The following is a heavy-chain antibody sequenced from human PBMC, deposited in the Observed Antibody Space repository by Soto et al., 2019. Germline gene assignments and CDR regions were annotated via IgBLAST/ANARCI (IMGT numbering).Heavy chain of an antibody. V-gene: IGHV3-21*01. CDR1: GFTFSRVS. CDR2: ISSASSET. J-gene: IGHJ4*02. CDR3: ARVAY. Sequence: GGSLRLSCEASGFTFSRVSMNWVRRVPGKGLEWVASISSASSETWYADSVKSRFIISRDNAQNSLFLQMNTLRPEDSAIYYCARVAYWGPGTQVTVSS.